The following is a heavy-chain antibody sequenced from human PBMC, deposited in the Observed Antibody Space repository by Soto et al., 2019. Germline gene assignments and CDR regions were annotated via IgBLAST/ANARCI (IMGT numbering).Heavy chain of an antibody. J-gene: IGHJ4*02. V-gene: IGHV1-46*01. Sequence: QVQLVQSGAEVKKPGASVKVSCKTSGYTFTNYYMHWVRQAPGQGLEWMGIINPSGGSTSYAQKFQGRVTMTRDTSTSTVYMELSSLRSEDTAVYYCAWSFPHYYDSSGYFDYWGQGTLVTVSS. CDR3: AWSFPHYYDSSGYFDY. CDR1: GYTFTNYY. CDR2: INPSGGST. D-gene: IGHD3-22*01.